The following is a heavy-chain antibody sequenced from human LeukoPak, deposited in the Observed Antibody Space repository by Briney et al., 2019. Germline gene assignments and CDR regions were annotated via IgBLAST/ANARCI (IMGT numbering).Heavy chain of an antibody. Sequence: PGGSLRLSCAVSGFTFSSYGMHWVRQAPGKGMEWVAFIRYDGSKKYYADSVKGRFTISRDNSKNTLYLQMNSLRAEDTAVYYCAKDDCSSTSCYWGDYYYYMDVWGKGTTVTVSS. J-gene: IGHJ6*03. CDR2: IRYDGSKK. CDR1: GFTFSSYG. V-gene: IGHV3-30*02. D-gene: IGHD2-2*01. CDR3: AKDDCSSTSCYWGDYYYYMDV.